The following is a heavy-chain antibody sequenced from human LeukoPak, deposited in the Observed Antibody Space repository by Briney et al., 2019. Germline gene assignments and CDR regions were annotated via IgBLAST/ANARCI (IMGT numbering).Heavy chain of an antibody. CDR1: GFTFSSYS. V-gene: IGHV3-21*01. D-gene: IGHD6-13*01. J-gene: IGHJ3*02. CDR3: ASGASRWSLDVFDI. Sequence: GGSLRLSCAASGFTFSSYSMNWVRQAPGKGLEWVSSINNSSNYIYYADSVKGRFTISRDDAKNSLYLQMNNLRAEDTAVYYCASGASRWSLDVFDIWGQGTMVTVSS. CDR2: INNSSNYI.